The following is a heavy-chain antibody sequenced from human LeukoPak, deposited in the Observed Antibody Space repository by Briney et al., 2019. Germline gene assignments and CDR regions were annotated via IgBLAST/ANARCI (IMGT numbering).Heavy chain of an antibody. D-gene: IGHD6-19*01. CDR2: IYTSGST. Sequence: SETLSLTCTVSGGSISSYYWSWIRQPAGKGREWIGRIYTSGSTNYNPSLKSRVTMPVDTSKNQFSLKLSSVTAADTAVYYCARDYIAVADGAFDIWGQGTMVTVSS. CDR3: ARDYIAVADGAFDI. CDR1: GGSISSYY. J-gene: IGHJ3*02. V-gene: IGHV4-4*07.